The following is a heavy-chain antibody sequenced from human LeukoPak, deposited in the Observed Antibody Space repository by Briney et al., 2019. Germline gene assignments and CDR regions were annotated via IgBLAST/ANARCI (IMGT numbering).Heavy chain of an antibody. J-gene: IGHJ4*02. V-gene: IGHV3-23*01. D-gene: IGHD3-22*01. CDR2: ISASAGTT. CDR3: ARVLRDYYDSSGDSHYFDY. CDR1: GFTFSSYA. Sequence: PGGSLRLSCAASGFTFSSYAMTWVRQAPGKGLEWVSTISASAGTTYYADSVKGRFTISRDNSKNTPYLQVNSLRAEDTAVYYCARVLRDYYDSSGDSHYFDYWGQGTLVTVSS.